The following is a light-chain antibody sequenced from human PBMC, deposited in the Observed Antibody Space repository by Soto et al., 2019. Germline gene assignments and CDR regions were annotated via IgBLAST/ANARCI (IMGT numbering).Light chain of an antibody. CDR3: QQSFSPLPIT. CDR1: QNIYKS. CDR2: SAS. V-gene: IGKV1-39*01. J-gene: IGKJ5*01. Sequence: DIQMSQSPSSLSASIGDRVTITCRASQNIYKSVNWYQQKPGKAPKLLIFSASSLRSGVPSRFIGRWVGTDFTLTINTLQSEDFATYYCQQSFSPLPITFGQGTRLEIK.